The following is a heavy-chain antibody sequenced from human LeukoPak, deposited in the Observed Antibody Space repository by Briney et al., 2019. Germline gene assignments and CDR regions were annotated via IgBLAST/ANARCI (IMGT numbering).Heavy chain of an antibody. D-gene: IGHD2-2*01. CDR1: GYTFTGYY. CDR3: ARVRCSSTSCIGDRSFDY. CDR2: INPNSGGT. Sequence: GASVKVSCKASGYTFTGYYMHWVRQAPGQGLEWMGWINPNSGGTNYAQKFQGWVTMTRDTSISTAYMELSRLRSDDTAVYYCARVRCSSTSCIGDRSFDYWGQGTLVTVSS. V-gene: IGHV1-2*04. J-gene: IGHJ4*02.